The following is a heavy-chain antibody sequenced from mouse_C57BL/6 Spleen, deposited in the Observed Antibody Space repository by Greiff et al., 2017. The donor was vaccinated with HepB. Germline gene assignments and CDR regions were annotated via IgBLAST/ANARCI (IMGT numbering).Heavy chain of an antibody. V-gene: IGHV3-6*01. CDR1: GYSITSGYY. Sequence: EVKLQESGPGLVKPSQSLSLTCSVTGYSITSGYYWNWIRQFPGNKLEWMGYISYDGSNNYHPSLKNRISITRDTSKNQFFLKLNSVTTEDTATYYCARGDYGSNWYFDVWGTGTTVTVSS. CDR3: ARGDYGSNWYFDV. CDR2: ISYDGSN. J-gene: IGHJ1*03. D-gene: IGHD1-1*01.